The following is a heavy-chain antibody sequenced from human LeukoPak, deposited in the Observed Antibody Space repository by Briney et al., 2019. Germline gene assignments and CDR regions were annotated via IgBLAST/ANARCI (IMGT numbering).Heavy chain of an antibody. V-gene: IGHV1-69*05. CDR3: SGGYCSSTSCLPFDY. CDR1: GGTFSSYA. D-gene: IGHD2-2*01. J-gene: IGHJ4*02. Sequence: PAASVKVSCKASGGTFSSYAISWVRQAPGQGLEWMGGIIPIFGTANYAQKFQGRVTITTDESTSTAYMELSSLRSEDTAVYYCSGGYCSSTSCLPFDYWGQGTLVTV. CDR2: IIPIFGTA.